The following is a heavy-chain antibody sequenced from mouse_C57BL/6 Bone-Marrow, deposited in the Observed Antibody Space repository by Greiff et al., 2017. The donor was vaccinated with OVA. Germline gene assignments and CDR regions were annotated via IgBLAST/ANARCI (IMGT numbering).Heavy chain of an antibody. J-gene: IGHJ1*03. V-gene: IGHV6-6*01. CDR1: GFTFSDAW. CDR2: IRNKANNHAT. Sequence: EVQRVESGGGLVQPGGSMKLSCAASGFTFSDAWMDWVRQSPEKGLEWVAEIRNKANNHATYYAESVKGRFTISRDDSKSSVYLQMNSLRAEDTGIYYCTGIYYYGSSYWYFDVWGTGTTVTVSS. D-gene: IGHD1-1*01. CDR3: TGIYYYGSSYWYFDV.